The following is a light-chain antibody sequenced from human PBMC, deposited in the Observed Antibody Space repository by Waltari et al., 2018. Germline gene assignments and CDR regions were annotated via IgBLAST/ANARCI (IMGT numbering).Light chain of an antibody. CDR1: SSNIGAGHD. Sequence: QSILTQPTSVSGAPGQRGTIPCTGSSSNIGAGHDVHWYQAFPGTAPKLLIYGNNNRPSGVPDRFSGSKSGSSASLAINGLQAEDEADYYCQSFDSNVRGGVVFGGGTKVTVL. V-gene: IGLV1-40*01. CDR3: QSFDSNVRGGVV. CDR2: GNN. J-gene: IGLJ3*02.